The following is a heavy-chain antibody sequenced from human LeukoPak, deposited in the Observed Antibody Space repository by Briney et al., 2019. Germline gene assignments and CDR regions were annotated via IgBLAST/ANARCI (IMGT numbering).Heavy chain of an antibody. J-gene: IGHJ4*02. CDR1: GGTFSSYA. CDR2: IIPIFGRA. D-gene: IGHD3-3*01. Sequence: ASVKVSCRASGGTFSSYAISWVRQAPGQGLEWMGGIIPIFGRANYAQKFQGRVTITADESTSTAYMELSSLRSEDTAVYYCARDPCQVGGLCLWSGYSGFDYWGQGTLVTVSS. CDR3: ARDPCQVGGLCLWSGYSGFDY. V-gene: IGHV1-69*01.